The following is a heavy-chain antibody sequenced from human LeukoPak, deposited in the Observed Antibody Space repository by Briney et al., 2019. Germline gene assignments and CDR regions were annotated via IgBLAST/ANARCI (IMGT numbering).Heavy chain of an antibody. CDR1: GFTFSSYA. J-gene: IGHJ4*02. Sequence: GRSLRLSCAASGFTFSSYAMHWVRQAPGKGLEWVAVISYDGSNKYYADSVKGRFTISRDNSKNTLYLQMNSLRAEDTAVYYCAKHKVESYQFDYWGQGTLVTVSS. D-gene: IGHD1-26*01. CDR2: ISYDGSNK. V-gene: IGHV3-30-3*02. CDR3: AKHKVESYQFDY.